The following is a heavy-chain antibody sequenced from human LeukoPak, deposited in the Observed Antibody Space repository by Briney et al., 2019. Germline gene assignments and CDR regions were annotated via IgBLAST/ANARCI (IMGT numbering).Heavy chain of an antibody. Sequence: GGSLRLSCAASGFTFSNYAMSWVRQAPGKGLEWVSAISANGGGTYYADSVKGRFTISRDNAKNSLYLQMNSLRDEDTALYYCAKDITGGRSSPYFDSWGQGTLVTVSS. J-gene: IGHJ4*02. CDR2: ISANGGGT. CDR1: GFTFSNYA. D-gene: IGHD1-14*01. V-gene: IGHV3-23*01. CDR3: AKDITGGRSSPYFDS.